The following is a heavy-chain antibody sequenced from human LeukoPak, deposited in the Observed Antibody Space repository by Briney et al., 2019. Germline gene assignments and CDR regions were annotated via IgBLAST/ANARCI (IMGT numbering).Heavy chain of an antibody. D-gene: IGHD2-8*01. J-gene: IGHJ4*02. CDR2: ISSSSSYI. CDR3: VAELMVYAIIPFDY. V-gene: IGHV3-21*01. Sequence: GGSLRLSCAASGFTFSSYSMNWVRQAPGKGLEWVSSISSSSSYIYYADSVKGRFTISRDNAKNSLYLQMNSLRAEDTAVYYCVAELMVYAIIPFDYWGQGTLVTVSS. CDR1: GFTFSSYS.